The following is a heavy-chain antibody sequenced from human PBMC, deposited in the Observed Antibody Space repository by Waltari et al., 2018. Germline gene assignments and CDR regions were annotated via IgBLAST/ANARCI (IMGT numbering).Heavy chain of an antibody. V-gene: IGHV3-23*03. CDR3: ARVHSLGQYDTSGAESNFDH. CDR2: IGAVTST. Sequence: EVQLLESGGGLVQPGGSLRLSCAASGFSFRSFGMSWVRQAPGKGLEWVSVIGAVTSTYYADSVKGRFTISRDNSKNTLFLQMNSLRAEDTAIYYCARVHSLGQYDTSGAESNFDHWGQGALVTVSS. CDR1: GFSFRSFG. D-gene: IGHD3-22*01. J-gene: IGHJ4*02.